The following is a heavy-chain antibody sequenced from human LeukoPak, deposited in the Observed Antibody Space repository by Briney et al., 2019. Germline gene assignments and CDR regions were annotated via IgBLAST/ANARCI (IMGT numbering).Heavy chain of an antibody. Sequence: GGSLRLSCSASGFTFRDYTVSWFRQASGKGLEWVGLIRSEAYSGTTEYATSVKDRFTISRDDSNSIAYLHMNSLKTEDTAVYYCTDSSGYLLPDYWGQGTLVTVSS. CDR2: IRSEAYSGTT. CDR1: GFTFRDYT. D-gene: IGHD3-22*01. V-gene: IGHV3-49*03. CDR3: TDSSGYLLPDY. J-gene: IGHJ4*02.